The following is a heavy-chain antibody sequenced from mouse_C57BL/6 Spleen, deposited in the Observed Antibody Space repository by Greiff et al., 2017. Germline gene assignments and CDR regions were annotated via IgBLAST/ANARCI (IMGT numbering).Heavy chain of an antibody. CDR3: ARDSGYLCYFDY. D-gene: IGHD3-2*02. Sequence: EVMLVESGAGLVKPGGSLKLSCAASGFTISDYGMHWVRQASEKGLEWVAYISSGSSTIYYADTVKGRFTISRDNAKNTLFLQLNSLRTEDTAMYYCARDSGYLCYFDYWGQGTTLTVSS. J-gene: IGHJ2*01. V-gene: IGHV5-17*01. CDR1: GFTISDYG. CDR2: ISSGSSTI.